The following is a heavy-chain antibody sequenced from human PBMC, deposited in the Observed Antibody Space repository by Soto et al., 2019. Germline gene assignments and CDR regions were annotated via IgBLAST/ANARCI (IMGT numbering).Heavy chain of an antibody. CDR2: LIHGGST. V-gene: IGHV4-34*12. CDR1: GASLGGFH. Sequence: SETLSLTCAIYGASLGGFHWTWLRQAPGKGLEWIGELIHGGSTNYNPSLKSRVSFSLDTPKNQFSLHLVSVTAADTAVYYCARSPLGYDYVRQTWREVGDSFDIWGRGTMVTVSS. D-gene: IGHD3-16*01. J-gene: IGHJ3*02. CDR3: ARSPLGYDYVRQTWREVGDSFDI.